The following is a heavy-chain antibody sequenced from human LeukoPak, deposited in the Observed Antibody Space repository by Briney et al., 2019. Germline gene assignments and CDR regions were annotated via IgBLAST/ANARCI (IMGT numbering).Heavy chain of an antibody. CDR2: ISSSAGTT. D-gene: IGHD4-17*01. CDR1: EFTFSSYE. CDR3: AREYGDHDAFDI. V-gene: IGHV3-48*03. J-gene: IGHJ3*02. Sequence: PGGSLRLSCAASEFTFSSYEMNWVRQAPGKGLEWVSYISSSAGTTYYADSVKGRFTISTDNAKNSLYLQLNSMRAEDTAVYYCAREYGDHDAFDIWGQGTMVTVSS.